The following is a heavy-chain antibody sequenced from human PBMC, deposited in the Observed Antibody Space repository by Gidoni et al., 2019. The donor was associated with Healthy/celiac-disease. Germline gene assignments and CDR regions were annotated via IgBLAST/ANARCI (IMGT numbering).Heavy chain of an antibody. CDR2: INHSGST. J-gene: IGHJ5*02. Sequence: QVQLQQWGAGLLKPSETLSLTCAVSGGSFRGYYWSWIRRPPGKGLEWIWAINHSGSTNYNPSLKSRVTISVDTSKNQFSLKLSSVTAADTAVYYCARGAMVRLRTWFDPWGQGTLVTVSS. V-gene: IGHV4-34*01. D-gene: IGHD5-12*01. CDR1: GGSFRGYY. CDR3: ARGAMVRLRTWFDP.